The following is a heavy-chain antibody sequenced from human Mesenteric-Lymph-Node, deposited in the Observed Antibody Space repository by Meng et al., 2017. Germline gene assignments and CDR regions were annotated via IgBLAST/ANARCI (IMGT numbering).Heavy chain of an antibody. V-gene: IGHV3-69-1*01. J-gene: IGHJ6*02. D-gene: IGHD6-13*01. CDR3: ARDRWTAGTDLHYYYYGMDV. CDR2: ISSSSTI. Sequence: GESLKISCAASGFTFSDYYMNWVRQAPGKGLEWVSSISSSSTIYYADSVKGRFTISRDNAKNSLYLQMNSLRAEDTAVYYCARDRWTAGTDLHYYYYGMDVWGQGTTVTVSS. CDR1: GFTFSDYY.